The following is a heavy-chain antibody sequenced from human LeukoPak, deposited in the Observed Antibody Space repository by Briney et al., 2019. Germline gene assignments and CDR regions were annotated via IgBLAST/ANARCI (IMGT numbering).Heavy chain of an antibody. CDR1: GASVSTGGYDY. J-gene: IGHJ4*02. V-gene: IGHV4-39*07. CDR3: ARHNDHPKTTVTTPFDY. Sequence: SETLSLTCTVSGASVSTGGYDYWGWTRQPPGKGLEWIGSICYSGNTYYNPSLKSRVTISVDTSKNQFSLKLSSVTAADTAVYYCARHNDHPKTTVTTPFDYWGQGTLVTVSS. D-gene: IGHD4-17*01. CDR2: ICYSGNT.